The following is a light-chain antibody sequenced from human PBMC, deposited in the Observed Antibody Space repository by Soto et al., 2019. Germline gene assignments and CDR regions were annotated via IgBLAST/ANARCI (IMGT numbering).Light chain of an antibody. J-gene: IGKJ1*01. CDR1: PAVLYNSNNKNP. Sequence: VMTPSPESVSVALGERATIHCRSSPAVLYNSNNKNPFAWYQQKLGQPPKLLISWPAPRESAVPDRFSGSGSGTDFTLTIGSLPAEDVDVYYCQLYYSAPTTFGQGTKV. CDR2: WPA. V-gene: IGKV4-1*01. CDR3: QLYYSAPTT.